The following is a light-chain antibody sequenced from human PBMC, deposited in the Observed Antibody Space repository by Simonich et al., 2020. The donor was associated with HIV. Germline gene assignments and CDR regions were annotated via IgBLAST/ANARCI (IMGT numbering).Light chain of an antibody. J-gene: IGKJ3*01. CDR1: QSISSW. V-gene: IGKV1-5*03. CDR2: KAS. Sequence: DIQMTQSPSTLSASVGDRVTITCRASQSISSWLAWYQQKPGKAPKVLIYKASSLESGVPSRFSGSGSGTEFTLTISSLQPDDFAVYFCQQRSNWPTFTFGPGTKVDIK. CDR3: QQRSNWPTFT.